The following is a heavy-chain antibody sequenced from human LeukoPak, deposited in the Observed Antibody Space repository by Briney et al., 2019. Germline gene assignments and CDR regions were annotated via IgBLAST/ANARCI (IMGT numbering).Heavy chain of an antibody. D-gene: IGHD3-3*01. CDR3: ARGGYDFVYYYYGMDV. CDR1: GYTFTGYY. J-gene: IGHJ6*02. Sequence: ASVKVSCKASGYTFTGYYMHWVRQAPGQGLEWMGRINPNSGGTNYAQKFQGRVTMARDTSISTAYMELSRLRSDDTAVYYCARGGYDFVYYYYGMDVWGQGTTVTVSS. CDR2: INPNSGGT. V-gene: IGHV1-2*06.